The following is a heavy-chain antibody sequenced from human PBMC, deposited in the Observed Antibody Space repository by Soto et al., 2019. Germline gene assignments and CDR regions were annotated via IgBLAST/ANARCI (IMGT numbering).Heavy chain of an antibody. CDR1: GFTFSSYA. Sequence: GGSLRLSCAASGFTFSSYAMHWVRQAPGKGLEWVAVISYDGSNKYYANSVKGRFTISRDNSKNTLYLQMNSLRAEDTAVYYCARDFYDFWSGYRPTSYYYGMDVWGQGTTVTVSS. J-gene: IGHJ6*02. CDR3: ARDFYDFWSGYRPTSYYYGMDV. V-gene: IGHV3-30-3*01. CDR2: ISYDGSNK. D-gene: IGHD3-3*01.